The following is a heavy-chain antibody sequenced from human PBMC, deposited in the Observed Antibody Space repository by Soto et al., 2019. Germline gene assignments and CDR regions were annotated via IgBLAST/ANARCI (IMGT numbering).Heavy chain of an antibody. V-gene: IGHV4-31*01. CDR3: ARGYRQSGYSSSWVFDY. D-gene: IGHD6-13*01. CDR2: MYYSGST. J-gene: IGHJ4*02. CDR1: GGSINSGGYY. Sequence: QVQLRESGPGLVKPSQTLSLTCTVSGGSINSGGYYWNWIRQHPGKGLEWIGYMYYSGSTYYNPFLRSPVITSANTSENPFSLKLGSVPAADTAVYFCARGYRQSGYSSSWVFDYWGQGTLVNSSS.